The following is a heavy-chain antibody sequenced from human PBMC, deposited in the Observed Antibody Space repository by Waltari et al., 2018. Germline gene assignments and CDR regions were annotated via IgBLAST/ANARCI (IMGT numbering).Heavy chain of an antibody. CDR2: IHRSGRT. J-gene: IGHJ4*02. D-gene: IGHD2-15*01. V-gene: IGHV4-4*02. Sequence: QVQLQESGPGLVKPSGTLSLTCTVSGYSMSSTDWWSWVRQSPEKGLEWIGEIHRSGRTNYNPTLESRVTISIDTSNNQFSLKVTSTTAADTAVYYCARDRGRGIYLDSWGQGTLVTVSP. CDR1: GYSMSSTDW. CDR3: ARDRGRGIYLDS.